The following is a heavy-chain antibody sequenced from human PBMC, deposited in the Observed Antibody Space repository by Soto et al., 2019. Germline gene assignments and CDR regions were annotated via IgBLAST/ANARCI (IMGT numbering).Heavy chain of an antibody. D-gene: IGHD6-19*01. CDR2: IYHSGST. CDR3: ARSREQWLVDAFDI. CDR1: GGSISSSNR. J-gene: IGHJ3*02. Sequence: SETLSLTCAVSGGSISSSNRWSWVRQPPGKGLEWIGEIYHSGSTNYNPSLKSRVTISVDKSKNQFSLKLSSVTAADTAVYYCARSREQWLVDAFDIWGQGTMVTVSS. V-gene: IGHV4-4*02.